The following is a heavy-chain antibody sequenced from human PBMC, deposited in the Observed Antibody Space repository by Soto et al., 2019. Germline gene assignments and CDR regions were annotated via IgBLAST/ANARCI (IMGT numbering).Heavy chain of an antibody. J-gene: IGHJ4*02. CDR2: IRGRDGST. D-gene: IGHD3-10*01. CDR3: TKGGHLDY. CDR1: GFPFSTYD. Sequence: PGGSLRLSCAASGFPFSTYDMSWVRQAPGKGLDWVSVIRGRDGSTYYANSVKGRFTISRDNSKNTLFLQMNSLRAEDTAIYYCTKGGHLDYWGPGTLVTVSS. V-gene: IGHV3-23*01.